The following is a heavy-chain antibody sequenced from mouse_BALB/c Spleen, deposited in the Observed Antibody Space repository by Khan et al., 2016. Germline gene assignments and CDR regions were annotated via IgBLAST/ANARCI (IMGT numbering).Heavy chain of an antibody. CDR2: INPDSRTI. J-gene: IGHJ3*01. V-gene: IGHV4-1*02. Sequence: EVKLLESGGGLVQPGGSLKLSCAASGFDFRRYWMSWVRQAPGKGLEWIGEINPDSRTINYSPSLKDTFTFSRDNDNSTLDLQMSKVRSEDTALYYWASAGYYRYLAYWGQGTLISVSA. CDR1: GFDFRRYW. CDR3: ASAGYYRYLAY. D-gene: IGHD1-1*01.